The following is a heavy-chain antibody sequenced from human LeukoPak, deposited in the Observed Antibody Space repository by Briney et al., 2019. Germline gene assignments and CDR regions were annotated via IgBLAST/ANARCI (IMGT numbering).Heavy chain of an antibody. CDR2: IYPGDSDT. CDR1: GSIFTSYW. V-gene: IGHV5-51*01. Sequence: GASLQISGEGSGSIFTSYWIGWVRQLPGKGLEWMGIIYPGDSDTRYSPSFQGQVTISADKSISTAYLQWSSLKASDTAMYYCACQPYGDPKGDYWGQGTLVTVSS. J-gene: IGHJ4*02. D-gene: IGHD4-17*01. CDR3: ACQPYGDPKGDY.